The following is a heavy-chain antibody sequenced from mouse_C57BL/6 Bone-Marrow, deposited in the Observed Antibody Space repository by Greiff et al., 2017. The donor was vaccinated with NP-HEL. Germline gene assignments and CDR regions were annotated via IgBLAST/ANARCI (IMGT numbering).Heavy chain of an antibody. CDR3: CRNWKNWAPYAMDY. CDR2: IWSGGST. V-gene: IGHV2-2*01. D-gene: IGHD4-1*01. CDR1: GFSFTSYG. J-gene: IGHJ4*01. Sequence: QVQLQQSGPGLVQPSQSLSITCTVSGFSFTSYGVHWVRQSPGKGLEWLGVIWSGGSTDYNAAFITRLSISKDNSKSQVFFIMNSLQADDTAIYYYCRNWKNWAPYAMDYWGQGTSVTVSS.